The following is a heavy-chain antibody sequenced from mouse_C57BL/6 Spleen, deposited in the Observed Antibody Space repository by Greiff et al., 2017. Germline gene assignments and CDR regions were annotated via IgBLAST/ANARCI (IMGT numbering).Heavy chain of an antibody. CDR1: GYAFSSSW. CDR3: AGAYYYAMDY. D-gene: IGHD6-1*01. CDR2: IYPGDGDT. V-gene: IGHV1-82*01. Sequence: VQGVESGPELVKPGASVKISCKASGYAFSSSWMNWVKQRPGKGLEWIGRIYPGDGDTNYNGKFKGKATLTADKSSSTAYMQLSSLTSEDSAVYFCAGAYYYAMDYWGQGTSVTVSS. J-gene: IGHJ4*01.